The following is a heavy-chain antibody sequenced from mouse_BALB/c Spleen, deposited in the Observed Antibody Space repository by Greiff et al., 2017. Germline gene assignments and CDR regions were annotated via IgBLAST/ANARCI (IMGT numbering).Heavy chain of an antibody. V-gene: IGHV5-4*02. J-gene: IGHJ3*01. CDR2: ISDGGSYT. D-gene: IGHD1-1*01. Sequence: EVQLVESGGGLVKPGGSLKLSCAASGFTFSDYYMYWVRQTPEKRLEWVATISDGGSYTYYPDSVKGRFTISRDNAKNNLYLQMSSLKSEDTAMYYCARGLYYYGSSPAWFAYWGQGTLVTVSA. CDR1: GFTFSDYY. CDR3: ARGLYYYGSSPAWFAY.